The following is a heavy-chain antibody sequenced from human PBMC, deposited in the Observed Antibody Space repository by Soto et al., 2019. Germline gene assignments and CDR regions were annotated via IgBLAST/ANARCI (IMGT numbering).Heavy chain of an antibody. Sequence: GGVHRDRWGSVGLTFVDLGVSLVRQAPGKGLEWVSAISGSGGSTYYADSVKGRFTISRDNSKNTLYLQMNSLRAEDTAVYYCAKEEWELFFDYWGQGTLVTVSS. CDR1: GLTFVDLG. J-gene: IGHJ4*02. D-gene: IGHD1-26*01. CDR3: AKEEWELFFDY. V-gene: IGHV3-23*01. CDR2: ISGSGGST.